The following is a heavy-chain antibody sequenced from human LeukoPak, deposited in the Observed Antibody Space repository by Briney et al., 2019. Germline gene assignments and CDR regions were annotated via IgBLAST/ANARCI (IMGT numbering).Heavy chain of an antibody. CDR3: VKGFPSGSNSASYFDY. Sequence: GGSLRLSCTASGFTVSSKYMTWVRQAPGKGLEWVSVTYSGGSTYYADSVKGQFTISRDNSKNTLYLQMNSLRAGDTAVYYCVKGFPSGSNSASYFDYWGQGTLVTVSS. CDR2: TYSGGST. D-gene: IGHD1-7*01. V-gene: IGHV3-53*01. CDR1: GFTVSSKY. J-gene: IGHJ4*02.